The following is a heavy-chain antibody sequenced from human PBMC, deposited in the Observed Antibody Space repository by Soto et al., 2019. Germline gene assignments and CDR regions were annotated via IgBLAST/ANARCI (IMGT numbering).Heavy chain of an antibody. CDR1: GFTFSSYA. J-gene: IGHJ6*02. D-gene: IGHD1-26*01. Sequence: QVQLVESGGGVVQPGRSLRLSCAASGFTFSSYAMHWVRQAPGKGLEWVAVISYDGSNKYYADSVKGRFTISRDNSKNTLYLQMNSLRAEDTAVYYCARDPAGATWAYYYYGMDVWGQGTTVTVSS. V-gene: IGHV3-30-3*01. CDR3: ARDPAGATWAYYYYGMDV. CDR2: ISYDGSNK.